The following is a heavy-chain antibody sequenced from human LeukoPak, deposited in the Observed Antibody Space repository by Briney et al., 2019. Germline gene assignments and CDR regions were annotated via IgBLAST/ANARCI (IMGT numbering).Heavy chain of an antibody. CDR1: GFTFGRYA. CDR3: AKRMIRGVNHDAFDL. D-gene: IGHD3-10*01. V-gene: IGHV3-23*01. J-gene: IGHJ3*01. CDR2: VSGSGGRT. Sequence: GGSLRLSFAASGFTFGRYAMRWVRQAPGKGVEWVSAVSGSGGRTYYADSVKALFTISRDNSKNTLYMQMNSLRAEETAVYYCAKRMIRGVNHDAFDLCGQGRMVTAYS.